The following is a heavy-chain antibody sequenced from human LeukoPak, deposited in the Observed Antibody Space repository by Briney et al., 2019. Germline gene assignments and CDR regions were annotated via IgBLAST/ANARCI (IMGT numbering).Heavy chain of an antibody. CDR2: ISGSGGST. CDR3: AETYYYDSSGYYYHDGDAFDI. J-gene: IGHJ3*02. D-gene: IGHD3-22*01. CDR1: GFTFSSYA. Sequence: QTGGSLILSCAASGFTFSSYAMSWVRQAPGKGLEWVSAISGSGGSTYYADSVKGRFTISRDNSKNTLYLQMNSLRAEDTAVYYCAETYYYDSSGYYYHDGDAFDIWGQGTMVTVSS. V-gene: IGHV3-23*01.